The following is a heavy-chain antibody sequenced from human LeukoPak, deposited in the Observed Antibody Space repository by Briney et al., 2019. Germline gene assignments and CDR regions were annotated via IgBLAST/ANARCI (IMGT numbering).Heavy chain of an antibody. Sequence: SETLSLTCTASLVSISNYYWSWIRQPAGTGLEWIGRLYIGRDTDYNPSLRSRVTMSADTSNSQFSLRLTSVTAADTAVYYCARESRVFIGDGYFLDSWGPGTLITVSS. V-gene: IGHV4-4*07. D-gene: IGHD3-22*01. CDR3: ARESRVFIGDGYFLDS. CDR2: LYIGRDT. J-gene: IGHJ4*02. CDR1: LVSISNYY.